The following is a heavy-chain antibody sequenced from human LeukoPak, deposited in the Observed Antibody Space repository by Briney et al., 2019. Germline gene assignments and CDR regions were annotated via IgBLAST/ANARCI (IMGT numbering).Heavy chain of an antibody. D-gene: IGHD2-21*02. CDR2: ISYDGSDN. CDR3: ARGGHIVAVAALNT. J-gene: IGHJ5*02. Sequence: PGKSLRLSCAASGFLFSSYCFHWVRQAPGKGLEWVAAISYDGSDNYYAESVKGRFTISRDNSKDTLYLQMNSLRTEDTAVYYCARGGHIVAVAALNTWGQGTLVAVSS. CDR1: GFLFSSYC. V-gene: IGHV3-30*14.